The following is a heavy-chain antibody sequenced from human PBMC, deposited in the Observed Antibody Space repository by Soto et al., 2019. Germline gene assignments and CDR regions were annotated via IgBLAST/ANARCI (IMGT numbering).Heavy chain of an antibody. CDR1: GFTFSSYG. Sequence: QVQLEESGGGVVQPGRSLRLSCAASGFTFSSYGVHWVRQAPGKGLEWVAVIWYDGSNKYYADSVKGRFTISRDNSKNTLYLQMNSLGAEDTAVYYCARIPQIAVAGTRFGYLDLWGRGTLVTVSS. J-gene: IGHJ2*01. D-gene: IGHD6-19*01. CDR3: ARIPQIAVAGTRFGYLDL. CDR2: IWYDGSNK. V-gene: IGHV3-33*01.